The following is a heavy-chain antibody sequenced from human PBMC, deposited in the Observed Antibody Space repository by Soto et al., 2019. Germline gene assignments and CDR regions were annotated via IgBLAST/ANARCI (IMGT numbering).Heavy chain of an antibody. D-gene: IGHD2-21*02. V-gene: IGHV3-23*01. CDR3: AKSEVVVTAIPYYYGMDV. Sequence: EVQLLEYGGGLVQPGGSLRLSCAASGFTFSSYAMSWVRQAPGKGLEWVSDISGSGGSKYYADSVKGRFTISRDNSKNKLYLQMNSLRAEDTAVYYCAKSEVVVTAIPYYYGMDVWGQGTTGTVSS. J-gene: IGHJ6*02. CDR1: GFTFSSYA. CDR2: ISGSGGSK.